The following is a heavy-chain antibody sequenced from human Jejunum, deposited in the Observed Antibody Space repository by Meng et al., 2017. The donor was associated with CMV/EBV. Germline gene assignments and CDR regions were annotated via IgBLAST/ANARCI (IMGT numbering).Heavy chain of an antibody. CDR2: ISDDGHTI. CDR3: TRDEGRDFVVVDGFDF. J-gene: IGHJ4*02. CDR1: FHFSLYY. D-gene: IGHD2-15*01. Sequence: FHFSLYYVTWIRQAPGKGLEWIAYISDDGHTIYYADSVKGRFTISRDNTKNSLYLQMNSLRGEDTALYYCTRDEGRDFVVVDGFDFWGQGTLVTVSS. V-gene: IGHV3-11*01.